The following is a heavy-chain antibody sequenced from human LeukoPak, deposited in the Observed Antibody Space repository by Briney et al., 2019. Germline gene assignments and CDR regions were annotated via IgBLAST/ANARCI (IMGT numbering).Heavy chain of an antibody. CDR2: ISAYNGNT. J-gene: IGHJ3*02. CDR1: GYTFTGYY. D-gene: IGHD2-21*01. Sequence: ASVKVSCKASGYTFTGYYMHWVRQAPGQGLEWMGWISAYNGNTNYAQKLQGRVTMTTDTSTSTAYMELRSLRSDDTAVYYCARDIVAGLSYDAFDIWGQGTMVTVSS. CDR3: ARDIVAGLSYDAFDI. V-gene: IGHV1-18*04.